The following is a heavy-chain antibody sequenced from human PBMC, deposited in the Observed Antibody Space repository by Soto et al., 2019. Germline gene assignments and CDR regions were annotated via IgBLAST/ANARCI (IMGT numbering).Heavy chain of an antibody. Sequence: SETLSLTCTVSGASISSSSYYWVWIRQPPGKGLEWIGSLYHDGNSYYNPSLRSRVTISVDTSKNHFSLKVTFLTAADTAVYYCARGYGDYGAFDYWGQGALVTVSS. CDR2: LYHDGNS. J-gene: IGHJ4*02. CDR1: GASISSSSYY. CDR3: ARGYGDYGAFDY. D-gene: IGHD4-17*01. V-gene: IGHV4-39*02.